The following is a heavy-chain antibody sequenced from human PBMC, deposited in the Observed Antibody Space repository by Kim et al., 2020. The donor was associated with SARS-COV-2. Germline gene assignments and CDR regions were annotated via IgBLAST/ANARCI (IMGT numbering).Heavy chain of an antibody. J-gene: IGHJ4*02. Sequence: ASVKVSCKASGYTFTSYYMHWVRQAPGQGLEWMGIINPSGGSTSYAQKFQGRVTMTRDTSTSTVYMELSSLRSEDTAVYYCARGKELAYCGGDCWFRLYYWGQGTLVTVSS. CDR1: GYTFTSYY. CDR3: ARGKELAYCGGDCWFRLYY. CDR2: INPSGGST. D-gene: IGHD2-21*02. V-gene: IGHV1-46*01.